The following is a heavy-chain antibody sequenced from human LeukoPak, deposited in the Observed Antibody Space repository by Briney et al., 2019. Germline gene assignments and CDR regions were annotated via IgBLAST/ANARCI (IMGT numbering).Heavy chain of an antibody. J-gene: IGHJ1*01. Sequence: KSSETLSLTCNVSGGSIGRYFWSWIRQPPGKTLEWIGYIYYGATTTYNPSFTSRVTISVDTPKNQVSLKLKSVTAADTAFYYCARGDGSGWSGVRNFPHWGQGIRVTVSS. D-gene: IGHD6-19*01. CDR3: ARGDGSGWSGVRNFPH. CDR2: IYYGATT. V-gene: IGHV4-59*01. CDR1: GGSIGRYF.